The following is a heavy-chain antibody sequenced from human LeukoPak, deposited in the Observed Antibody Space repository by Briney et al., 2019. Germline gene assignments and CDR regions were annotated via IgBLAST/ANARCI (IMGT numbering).Heavy chain of an antibody. CDR2: LSGTSSYT. J-gene: IGHJ4*02. D-gene: IGHD3-10*01. CDR3: ARGRFGEHFFDY. V-gene: IGHV3-21*01. Sequence: GRSLRLSCAASGFGFSSYTMSWVRQAPGKGLEWVSSLSGTSSYTYYADSVKGRFTISRDNAKNSLYLQMNSLRAEDTAVYYCARGRFGEHFFDYWGQGTLVTVSS. CDR1: GFGFSSYT.